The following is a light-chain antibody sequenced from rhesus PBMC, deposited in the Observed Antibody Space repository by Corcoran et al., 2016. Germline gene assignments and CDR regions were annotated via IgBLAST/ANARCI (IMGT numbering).Light chain of an antibody. J-gene: IGKJ4*01. CDR3: QHAYGTPLT. CDR1: ENVNNY. V-gene: IGKV1-74*01. CDR2: KAS. Sequence: DIQMTQSPSSLSASVGDRVTITCRASENVNNYLNWYQQKPGKAPNRLIYKASTLQTGVPSRFSGSGSGTDDTFTISSLQPEDVGTYYCQHAYGTPLTFGGGTKVEIK.